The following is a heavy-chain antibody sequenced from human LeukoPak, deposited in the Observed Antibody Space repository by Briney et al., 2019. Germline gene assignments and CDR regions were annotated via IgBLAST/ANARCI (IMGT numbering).Heavy chain of an antibody. Sequence: PGGSLRLSCAASGFTFSSYSMNWVRQAPGKGLEWVSFISSSTSYISYEDSVKGRFTISRDNAKSSLWLQMNSLRAEDTAVYYCARATNGRFDIWGQGTMVTVSS. J-gene: IGHJ3*02. CDR2: ISSSTSYI. CDR3: ARATNGRFDI. D-gene: IGHD2-8*01. V-gene: IGHV3-21*01. CDR1: GFTFSSYS.